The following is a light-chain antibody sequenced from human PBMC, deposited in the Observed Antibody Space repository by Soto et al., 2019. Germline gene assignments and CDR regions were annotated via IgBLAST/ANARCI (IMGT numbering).Light chain of an antibody. V-gene: IGLV2-8*01. Sequence: QSALTQPPSASGSPGQSVTISCTGTSSDVGAYNYVSWYQQYPGKAPKLMIYEVTNRPSGVPDRFSGSNSGNTASLTVSGLQAEDEADYYCTSYVGNDIWVFGGGTKVTVL. CDR3: TSYVGNDIWV. J-gene: IGLJ3*02. CDR2: EVT. CDR1: SSDVGAYNY.